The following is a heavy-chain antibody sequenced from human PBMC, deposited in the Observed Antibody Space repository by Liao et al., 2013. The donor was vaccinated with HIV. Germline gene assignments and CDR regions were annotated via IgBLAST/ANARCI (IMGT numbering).Heavy chain of an antibody. Sequence: QVHLQESGPGLVKPSETLSLTCTVSGVSSSSYYWTWIRQPPGKGLEWIGYISYSGNTFYSPSLKSRVTISVDTSKNQFSLKLSSVTAADTAVYYCARDPWITGTGIDPWGQGTLVTVSS. J-gene: IGHJ5*02. CDR1: GVSSSSYY. D-gene: IGHD3-10*01. CDR2: ISYSGNT. CDR3: ARDPWITGTGIDP. V-gene: IGHV4-59*12.